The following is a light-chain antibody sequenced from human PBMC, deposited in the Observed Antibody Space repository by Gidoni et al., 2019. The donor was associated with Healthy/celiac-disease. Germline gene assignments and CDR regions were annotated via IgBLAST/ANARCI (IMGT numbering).Light chain of an antibody. J-gene: IGKJ2*01. CDR3: QQRSNAYT. Sequence: EIVLTQSPATLSLSPGERATLSCRARQSVSSYLAWYQQKPGQAPRLPIYDASNRATGIPARFSGSGSGTDFTLTISSLEPEDFAVYYCQQRSNAYTFGQGTKLEIK. V-gene: IGKV3-11*01. CDR1: QSVSSY. CDR2: DAS.